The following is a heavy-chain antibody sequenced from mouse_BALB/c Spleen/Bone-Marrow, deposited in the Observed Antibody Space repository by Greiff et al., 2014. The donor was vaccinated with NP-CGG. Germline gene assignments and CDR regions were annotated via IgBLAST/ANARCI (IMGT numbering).Heavy chain of an antibody. D-gene: IGHD2-1*01. CDR3: ARDKNYGSYWYFDV. CDR2: IRNKANGYTT. V-gene: IGHV7-3*02. CDR1: GFTFTDYY. Sequence: DVKLVESGGGLVQPGGSLRLSCATPGFTFTDYYMSWVRQPPGKALEWLGFIRNKANGYTTEYSASVKGRFTISRDNSQSILYLQMNTLRAEDSATYYCARDKNYGSYWYFDVWGAGTTVTVSS. J-gene: IGHJ1*01.